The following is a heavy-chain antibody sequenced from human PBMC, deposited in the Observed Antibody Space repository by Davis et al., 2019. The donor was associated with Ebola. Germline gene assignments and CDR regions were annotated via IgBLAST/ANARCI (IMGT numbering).Heavy chain of an antibody. V-gene: IGHV4-31*03. CDR3: ARARGDYYDVTGYYPAEYIQH. J-gene: IGHJ1*01. D-gene: IGHD3-22*01. CDR2: ISYSGLT. Sequence: SETLSLTCTVSGGSISSGGYYWSWIRQHPGKGLEWIGSISYSGLTSYNPSLESRVTISIDTSKNQYSLKLSSVTAADTAVYYCARARGDYYDVTGYYPAEYIQHWGQGTLLTVSS. CDR1: GGSISSGGYY.